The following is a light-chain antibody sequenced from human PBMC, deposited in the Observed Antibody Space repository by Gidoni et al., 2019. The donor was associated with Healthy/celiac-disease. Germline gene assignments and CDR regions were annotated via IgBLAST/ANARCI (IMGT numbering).Light chain of an antibody. Sequence: EIVMTQSPATLSVSPGERATLSCRASQSVSSTLAWYQQKPGQAPRLLIYGASTRATGIPARFSGSGSGTEFTLTISSLQSEDFAVYYCQQYNNWPWTFGQXTKVEIK. CDR2: GAS. J-gene: IGKJ1*01. CDR3: QQYNNWPWT. V-gene: IGKV3-15*01. CDR1: QSVSST.